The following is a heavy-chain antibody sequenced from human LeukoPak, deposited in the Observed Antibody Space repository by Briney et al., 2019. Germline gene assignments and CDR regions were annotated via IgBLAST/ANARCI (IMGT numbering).Heavy chain of an antibody. Sequence: SETLSLTCAVSGGSISSSNWWSWVRPPPGKGLEWIGYIYYSGSTNYNPSLKSRVTISVDTSKNQFSLKLSSVTAADTAVYYCARLADWGPYYFDYWGQGTLVTVST. CDR3: ARLADWGPYYFDY. V-gene: IGHV4-4*02. J-gene: IGHJ4*02. CDR1: GGSISSSNW. D-gene: IGHD7-27*01. CDR2: IYYSGST.